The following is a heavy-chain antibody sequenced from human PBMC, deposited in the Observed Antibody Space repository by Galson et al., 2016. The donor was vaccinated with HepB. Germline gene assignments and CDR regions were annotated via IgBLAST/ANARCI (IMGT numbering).Heavy chain of an antibody. D-gene: IGHD4-17*01. V-gene: IGHV1-3*01. J-gene: IGHJ4*02. CDR2: INAGNGNT. Sequence: SVKVSCKASGYTFTTYAIHWVRQAPGQRLEWMGWINAGNGNTKYSQKFRGRVTITGDTSASTVYMRLTSLRSEDTALYYCARGLDDYDDYGLDYWGQGTLVTVSS. CDR1: GYTFTTYA. CDR3: ARGLDDYDDYGLDY.